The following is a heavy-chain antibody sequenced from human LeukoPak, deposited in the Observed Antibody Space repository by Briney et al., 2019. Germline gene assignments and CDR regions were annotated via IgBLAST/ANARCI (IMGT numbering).Heavy chain of an antibody. V-gene: IGHV4-34*01. D-gene: IGHD4-17*01. Sequence: SETLSLTCAVYGGSFSGYYWSWIRQPPGKGLEWIGEINHSGSTNYNPSLKSRVTISVDTSKNQFSLKLSSVTAADTAVYYCARSGTTVTTYDYCGQGTLVTVSS. CDR3: ARSGTTVTTYDY. CDR2: INHSGST. CDR1: GGSFSGYY. J-gene: IGHJ4*02.